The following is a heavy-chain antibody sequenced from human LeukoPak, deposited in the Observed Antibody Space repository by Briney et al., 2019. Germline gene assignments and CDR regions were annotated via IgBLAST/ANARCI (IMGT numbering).Heavy chain of an antibody. J-gene: IGHJ4*02. V-gene: IGHV5-51*01. CDR2: IYPGDSDT. CDR3: ARHGVVHYDSSGLGY. Sequence: GESLKISCKGSGYSFTSYWIGWVRQLPGKGLEWMGIIYPGDSDTRYSPSFQGQVTISADKSISTAYLQWSSLKASDTAMYYCARHGVVHYDSSGLGYWGQGTLVTVSS. CDR1: GYSFTSYW. D-gene: IGHD3-22*01.